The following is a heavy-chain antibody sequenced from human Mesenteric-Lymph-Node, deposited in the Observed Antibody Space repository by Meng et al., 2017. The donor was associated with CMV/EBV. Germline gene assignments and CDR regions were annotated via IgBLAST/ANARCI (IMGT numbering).Heavy chain of an antibody. V-gene: IGHV1-18*01. D-gene: IGHD5-12*01. Sequence: ASVKVSCKASGYTFTSYGISWVRQAPGQGLEGMGWISAYNGNTNYAQKLQGRVTMTTDTSTSTAYMELRSLRSDDTAVYYCARDRGYSGYEDFDYWGQGTLVTVSS. CDR3: ARDRGYSGYEDFDY. J-gene: IGHJ4*02. CDR2: ISAYNGNT. CDR1: GYTFTSYG.